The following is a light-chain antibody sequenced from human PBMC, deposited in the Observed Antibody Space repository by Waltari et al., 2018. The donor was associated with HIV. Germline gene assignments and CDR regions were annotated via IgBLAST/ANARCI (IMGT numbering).Light chain of an antibody. Sequence: SYGLTQPPSVSVSPGQTARIPCSAETLSKQYASWYQQKPGQAPVLVIYKDRERPSGISERFSGSSSGTIVTLTVTGVQAEDEADYYCQSTDSTGISVIFGGGTKLTVL. CDR1: TLSKQY. V-gene: IGLV3-25*03. CDR2: KDR. J-gene: IGLJ2*01. CDR3: QSTDSTGISVI.